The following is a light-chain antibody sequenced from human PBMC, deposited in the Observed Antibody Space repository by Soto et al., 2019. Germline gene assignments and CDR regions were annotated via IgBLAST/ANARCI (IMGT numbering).Light chain of an antibody. Sequence: QSVLPQPPSASGTPGQRVTVSCSDSSSRIGSNYVYWYQQLPGTAPKLLIYRNDQRPSGVPDRFSGSRSGTSASLAISGLRSEDEAIYYCATWVDSLSVYVFGTGTKVTVL. J-gene: IGLJ1*01. CDR2: RND. CDR3: ATWVDSLSVYV. V-gene: IGLV1-47*01. CDR1: SSRIGSNY.